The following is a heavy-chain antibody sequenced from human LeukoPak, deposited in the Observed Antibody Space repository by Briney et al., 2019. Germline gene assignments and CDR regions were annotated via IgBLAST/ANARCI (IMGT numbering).Heavy chain of an antibody. Sequence: GSSGKVSCKASGGTFSSYAISCVRQAPGQGLECMGGIIPIFGTANYAHKFQGRVTITADESTSPAYTELSSLRSEATAVYYCARVRGSGWRNGDAFDIWGQGTMVTVSS. CDR2: IIPIFGTA. V-gene: IGHV1-69*01. D-gene: IGHD6-19*01. CDR1: GGTFSSYA. J-gene: IGHJ3*02. CDR3: ARVRGSGWRNGDAFDI.